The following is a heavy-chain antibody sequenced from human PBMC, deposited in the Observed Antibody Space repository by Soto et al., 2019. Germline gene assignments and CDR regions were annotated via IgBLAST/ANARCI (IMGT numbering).Heavy chain of an antibody. J-gene: IGHJ4*02. V-gene: IGHV3-21*01. CDR3: ARERTYIAFDY. CDR2: ISGNGRII. CDR1: GFTFSSFS. Sequence: GGSLRLSCVASGFTFSSFSVNWVRQAPGKGLEWVSSISGNGRIIHYVDSVKGRFTISRDNAKNSVHLQMSSLRAEDTAIYFCARERTYIAFDYWGRGTLVTVSS.